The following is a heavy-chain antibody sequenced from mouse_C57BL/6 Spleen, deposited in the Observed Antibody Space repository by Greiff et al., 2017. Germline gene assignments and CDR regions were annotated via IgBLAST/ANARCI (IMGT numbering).Heavy chain of an antibody. CDR3: VRRGLSGYWYFDV. V-gene: IGHV10-1*01. Sequence: GGGLVQPKGSLKLSCAASGFSFHTYAMNWVRQAPGKGLEWVSRIRSKSNNYATYYADSVKDRFTISRDDSERMLYLQMNNLKTEDTAVYYCVRRGLSGYWYFDVWGTGTTVTVSS. D-gene: IGHD1-1*02. CDR2: IRSKSNNYAT. J-gene: IGHJ1*03. CDR1: GFSFHTYA.